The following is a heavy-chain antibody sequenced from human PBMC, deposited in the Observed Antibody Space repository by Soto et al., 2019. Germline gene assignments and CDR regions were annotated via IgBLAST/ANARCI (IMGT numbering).Heavy chain of an antibody. D-gene: IGHD4-4*01. CDR3: ARVVDGYSP. CDR1: GYTFTIYG. Sequence: GSSVKVSCKASGYTFTIYGICWVRQAPGQGLEWMGWISAYNGNTDYAQKLQGRVTMTTDTSTSTAYMELRSLRSDDTAVYYCARVVDGYSPWGQGTLVTVSS. J-gene: IGHJ4*02. CDR2: ISAYNGNT. V-gene: IGHV1-18*01.